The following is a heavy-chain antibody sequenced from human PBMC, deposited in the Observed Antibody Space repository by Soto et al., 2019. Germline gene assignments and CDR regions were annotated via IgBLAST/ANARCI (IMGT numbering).Heavy chain of an antibody. CDR1: GFSLSTRGVG. CDR3: AHRLVDCSGGSCYDQGFDY. J-gene: IGHJ4*02. D-gene: IGHD2-15*01. Sequence: QITLKESGPPLVKPTQTLTLTCTFSGFSLSTRGVGVGWIRQPPGKALEWLALIYWDDDKRYSPSLKSRLTMIKDTSKKQVFLTMPNMDPVDTATYYCAHRLVDCSGGSCYDQGFDYWGQGTLVTVSS. CDR2: IYWDDDK. V-gene: IGHV2-5*02.